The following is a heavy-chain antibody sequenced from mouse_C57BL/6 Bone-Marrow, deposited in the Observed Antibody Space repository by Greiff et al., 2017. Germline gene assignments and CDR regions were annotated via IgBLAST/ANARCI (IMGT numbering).Heavy chain of an antibody. CDR2: IYPGSGNT. J-gene: IGHJ3*01. V-gene: IGHV1-66*01. D-gene: IGHD2-4*01. Sequence: QVQLQQSGPELVKPGASVKISCKASGYSFTSYYIHWVKQRPGQGLEWIGWIYPGSGNTKYNEKFKGKATLTADTSSSTAYMQLSSLTSEDSAVYYCARRGYDYPWFAYWGQGTLVTVSA. CDR1: GYSFTSYY. CDR3: ARRGYDYPWFAY.